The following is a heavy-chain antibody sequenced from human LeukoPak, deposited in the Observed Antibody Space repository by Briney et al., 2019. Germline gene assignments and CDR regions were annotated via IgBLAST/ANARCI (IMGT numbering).Heavy chain of an antibody. V-gene: IGHV1-2*06. J-gene: IGHJ4*02. CDR1: GYTFTGYD. CDR2: INPNSGGT. CDR3: ARVIAVAGTIYFDY. Sequence: ASVKVSCKASGYTFTGYDMHWVRQAPGQGLEWMGRINPNSGGTNYAQKFQGRVTMTRDKSISTAYMELSSLRSDDTAVYYCARVIAVAGTIYFDYWGQGTLVTVSS. D-gene: IGHD6-19*01.